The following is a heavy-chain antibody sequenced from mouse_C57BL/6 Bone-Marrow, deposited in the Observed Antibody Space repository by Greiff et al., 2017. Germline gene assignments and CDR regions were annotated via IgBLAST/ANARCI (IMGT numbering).Heavy chain of an antibody. Sequence: EVKLMESGPELVKPGASVKISCKASGYSFTGYYMNWVKQSPEKSLEWIGEINPSTGGTTYNQKFKAKATLTVDKSSSTAYMQLKSLTSEDSAVYYCARRRYGSSFPFAYWGQGTLVTVSA. CDR3: ARRRYGSSFPFAY. D-gene: IGHD1-1*01. J-gene: IGHJ3*01. V-gene: IGHV1-42*01. CDR1: GYSFTGYY. CDR2: INPSTGGT.